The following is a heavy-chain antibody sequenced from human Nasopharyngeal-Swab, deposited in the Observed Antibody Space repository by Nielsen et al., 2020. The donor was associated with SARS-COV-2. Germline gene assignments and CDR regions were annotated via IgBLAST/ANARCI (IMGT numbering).Heavy chain of an antibody. CDR2: ISSSGSTI. V-gene: IGHV3-48*03. Sequence: LSLTCAASGFTFSSYEMNWVRQAPGKGLEWVSYISSSGSTIYYADSVKGRFTISRDNAKNSLYLQMNSLRAEDTAVYYCARDAIVVVPAATYYYYGMDVWGQGTTVTVSS. J-gene: IGHJ6*02. CDR3: ARDAIVVVPAATYYYYGMDV. D-gene: IGHD2-2*01. CDR1: GFTFSSYE.